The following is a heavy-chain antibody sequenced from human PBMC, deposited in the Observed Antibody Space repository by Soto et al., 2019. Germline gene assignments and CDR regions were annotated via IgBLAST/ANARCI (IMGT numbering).Heavy chain of an antibody. D-gene: IGHD3-22*01. V-gene: IGHV3-23*01. CDR2: ISGSGGST. Sequence: GGSLRLSCAASGFTFSSYAMSWVRQAPGKGLEWVSAISGSGGSTYYADSVKGRFTISRDNSKNTLYLQMNSLRAEDTAVYYCATGLYYYESSAYMGYWGQGTLVTVSS. CDR1: GFTFSSYA. J-gene: IGHJ4*02. CDR3: ATGLYYYESSAYMGY.